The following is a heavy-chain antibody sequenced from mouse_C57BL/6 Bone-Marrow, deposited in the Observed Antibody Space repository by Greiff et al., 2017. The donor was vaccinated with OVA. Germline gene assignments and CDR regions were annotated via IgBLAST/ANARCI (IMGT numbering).Heavy chain of an antibody. CDR1: GFTFSSYA. CDR2: ISRGGDYI. Sequence: EVQRVESGEGLVKPGGSLKLSCAASGFTFSSYAMPWVRQTPEKRLEWVAYISRGGDYIYYADTVKGRSTMSRDTARNTLYLQMSSLKSEDTAMDYCTLEGRVPYYYAMDYWGQGTSVTVSS. CDR3: TLEGRVPYYYAMDY. J-gene: IGHJ4*01. D-gene: IGHD5-1*01. V-gene: IGHV5-9-1*02.